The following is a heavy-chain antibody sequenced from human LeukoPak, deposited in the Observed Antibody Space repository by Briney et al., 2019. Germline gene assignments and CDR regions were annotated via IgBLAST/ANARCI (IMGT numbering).Heavy chain of an antibody. CDR2: ISGSGGST. CDR1: GFTFSSYA. J-gene: IGHJ4*02. V-gene: IGHV3-23*01. D-gene: IGHD2-2*01. Sequence: GGSLRLSCAASGFTFSSYAMSWVRQAPGKGLEWVSAISGSGGSTYYADSVKGRFTISRDNSKNTLYLQMNSLRAEDTAVYYCAKDHCSSTSCFLAAGSFDYWGQGTLVTVSS. CDR3: AKDHCSSTSCFLAAGSFDY.